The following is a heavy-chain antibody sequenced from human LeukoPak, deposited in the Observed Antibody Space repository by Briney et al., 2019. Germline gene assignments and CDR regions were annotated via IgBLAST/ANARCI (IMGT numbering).Heavy chain of an antibody. Sequence: GGSLRLSCAASGFTFSSYGMHWVRQAPGKGLEWVAIIWYDGSNKYYADSVKGRFTISRDNSKNTLYLQMNSLGAEDTAVYYCAKVDDSSGYYPQDWGQGTLVTVSS. J-gene: IGHJ4*02. V-gene: IGHV3-33*06. D-gene: IGHD3-22*01. CDR2: IWYDGSNK. CDR1: GFTFSSYG. CDR3: AKVDDSSGYYPQD.